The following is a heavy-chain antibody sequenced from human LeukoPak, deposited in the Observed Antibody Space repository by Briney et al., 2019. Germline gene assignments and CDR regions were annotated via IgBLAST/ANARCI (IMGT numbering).Heavy chain of an antibody. V-gene: IGHV3-23*01. D-gene: IGHD7-27*01. Sequence: GGSLRLSCAASGFTFSSYEMNWVRQAPGKGLEWVSGITPDAGRTYYADSVKGRFTIYRDNSKNTVYLQMNSLGAEDTAVYYCVQDWAWGAFGYWGQGTLVTVSS. J-gene: IGHJ4*02. CDR3: VQDWAWGAFGY. CDR2: ITPDAGRT. CDR1: GFTFSSYE.